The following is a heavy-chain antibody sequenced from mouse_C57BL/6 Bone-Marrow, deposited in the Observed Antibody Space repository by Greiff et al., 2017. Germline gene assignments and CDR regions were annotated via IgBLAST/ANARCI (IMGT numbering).Heavy chain of an antibody. J-gene: IGHJ2*01. Sequence: QVQLQQSGAELVRPGASVTLSCKASGYTFTDYEMHWVKQTPVHGLEWIGAIAPETGGTAYNQKFKGKAILTADKSSSTAYMELRSLTSEDSAVYYCTASTMVTTYYFDYWGQGTTLTVAS. CDR3: TASTMVTTYYFDY. V-gene: IGHV1-15*01. CDR2: IAPETGGT. CDR1: GYTFTDYE. D-gene: IGHD2-1*01.